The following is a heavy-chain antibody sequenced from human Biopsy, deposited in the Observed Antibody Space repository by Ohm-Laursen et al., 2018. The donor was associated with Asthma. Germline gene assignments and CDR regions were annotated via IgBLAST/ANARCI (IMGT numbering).Heavy chain of an antibody. CDR2: IHYSGST. V-gene: IGHV4-59*01. CDR1: GVPIRSYY. J-gene: IGHJ4*02. D-gene: IGHD2-15*01. CDR3: AGFCSGGSCPDH. Sequence: GTLSLTCTVSGVPIRSYYWTWIRQPPGKGLEWIGNIHYSGSTYSNPSLKSRVTISVDTSKKQISLRLSSVIAADTAVYYCAGFCSGGSCPDHWGQGTLVTVSS.